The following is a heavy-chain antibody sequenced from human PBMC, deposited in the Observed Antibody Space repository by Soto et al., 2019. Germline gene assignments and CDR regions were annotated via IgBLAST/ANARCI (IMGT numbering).Heavy chain of an antibody. CDR3: ARLAYGTFFDY. CDR1: GFTVSSNY. V-gene: IGHV3-53*01. D-gene: IGHD3-16*01. CDR2: IYSGGST. J-gene: IGHJ4*02. Sequence: PGGSLRLSCAASGFTVSSNYMSWVRQAPGKGLEWVSIIYSGGSTYYADSVKGRFTISRDNSKNTLYLQMNSLRAEDTAVYYCARLAYGTFFDYWGQGALVTVSS.